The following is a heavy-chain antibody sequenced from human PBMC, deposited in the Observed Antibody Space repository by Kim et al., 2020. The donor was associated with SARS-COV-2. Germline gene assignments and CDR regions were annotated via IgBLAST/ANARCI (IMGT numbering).Heavy chain of an antibody. CDR2: IYYSGSP. CDR3: ASRNVVAKDMDNYFDY. J-gene: IGHJ4*01. D-gene: IGHD5-18*01. CDR1: GGSISSSSYY. V-gene: IGHV4-39*07. Sequence: SETLSLTCTVSGGSISSSSYYWGWIRQPPGKGLEWIGSIYYSGSPYYNPSPKSRVTISVDTSKNQFSLKLSSVTAADTAVYYCASRNVVAKDMDNYFDY.